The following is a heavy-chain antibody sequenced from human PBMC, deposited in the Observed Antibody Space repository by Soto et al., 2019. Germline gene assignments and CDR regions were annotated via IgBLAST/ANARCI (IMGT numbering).Heavy chain of an antibody. J-gene: IGHJ4*02. Sequence: TWIRQPPGKGLEWVGRIKSKTDGGTTDYAAPVKGRFTISRDDSKNTLYLQMNSLKTEDTAVYYCTTDTKQWLVGGFDYWGQGTLVTVSS. D-gene: IGHD6-19*01. V-gene: IGHV3-15*01. CDR3: TTDTKQWLVGGFDY. CDR2: IKSKTDGGTT.